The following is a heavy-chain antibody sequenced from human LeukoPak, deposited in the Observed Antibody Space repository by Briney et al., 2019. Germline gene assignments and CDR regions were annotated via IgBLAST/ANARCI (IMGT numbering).Heavy chain of an antibody. CDR2: IYPGDSDT. D-gene: IGHD2-2*02. J-gene: IGHJ3*02. Sequence: GESLKISCKGSGYSFTSYWIGWVRQMPGKGLEWMGIIYPGDSDTRYSPSFQGQVTISADKPISTAYLQWSSLKASDTAKYYCASTRYCSSTSCYTAFDIWGQGTMVTVSS. V-gene: IGHV5-51*04. CDR1: GYSFTSYW. CDR3: ASTRYCSSTSCYTAFDI.